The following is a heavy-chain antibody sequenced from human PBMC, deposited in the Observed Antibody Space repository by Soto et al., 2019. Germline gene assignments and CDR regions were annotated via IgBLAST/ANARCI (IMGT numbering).Heavy chain of an antibody. D-gene: IGHD1-1*01. Sequence: PGGSLRLSCAASGFTFRSYAMHWVRQAPGKGLEWVGRIKTKPDDGTIDYAAPVRGRFTISRDDSKNTLYLQMTSLTPDDTGVYYCTTSNLGVDFWGPGTLVTVSS. CDR2: IKTKPDDGTI. J-gene: IGHJ4*02. V-gene: IGHV3-15*01. CDR1: GFTFRSYA. CDR3: TTSNLGVDF.